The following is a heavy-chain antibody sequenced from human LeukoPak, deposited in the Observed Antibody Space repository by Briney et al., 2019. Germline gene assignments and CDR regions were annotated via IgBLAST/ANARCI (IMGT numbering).Heavy chain of an antibody. CDR3: TRIAAAADFDY. J-gene: IGHJ4*02. V-gene: IGHV3-73*01. CDR2: IRSKANSYAT. CDR1: GSTFSGSA. D-gene: IGHD6-13*01. Sequence: GGSLRLSCAASGSTFSGSAMHWVRQASGKGLEWVGRIRSKANSYATAYAASVKGRFTISRDDSKNTAYLQMNSLKTEDTAVYYCTRIAAAADFDYWGQGTLVTVSS.